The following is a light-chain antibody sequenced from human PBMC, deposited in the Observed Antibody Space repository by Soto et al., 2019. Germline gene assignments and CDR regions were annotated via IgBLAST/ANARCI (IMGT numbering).Light chain of an antibody. CDR3: QQYYNWPLT. CDR1: QSVSSY. Sequence: EIVMTQSPATLSASPGERATLSCRASQSVSSYLAWYQQKPGQAPRLLIYGTSTRVTGIPARLSGSGSGTEFTLTISSLQSEDFAVYYCQQYYNWPLTFGGGTKVDIK. V-gene: IGKV3-15*01. J-gene: IGKJ4*01. CDR2: GTS.